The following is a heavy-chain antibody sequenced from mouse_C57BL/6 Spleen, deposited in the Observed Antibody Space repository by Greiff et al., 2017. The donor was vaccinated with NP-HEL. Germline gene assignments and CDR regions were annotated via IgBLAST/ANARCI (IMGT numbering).Heavy chain of an antibody. J-gene: IGHJ4*01. CDR3: ERKGYGGCYAMDD. CDR2: ISDGGSYT. D-gene: IGHD3-1*01. CDR1: GFTFSSYA. Sequence: EVKLVESGGGLVKPGGSLKLSCAASGFTFSSYAMSWVRQTPEKRLEWVATISDGGSYTYYPDNVKGRFIISIDNAKNNLYLQMSDLKSEDTAMYYGERKGYGGCYAMDDWGQGTSVTVAS. V-gene: IGHV5-4*03.